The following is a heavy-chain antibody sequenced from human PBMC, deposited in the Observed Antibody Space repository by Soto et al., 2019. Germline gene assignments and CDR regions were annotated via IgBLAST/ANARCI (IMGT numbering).Heavy chain of an antibody. CDR3: ATDLLIGAAAGTRNWFDP. CDR1: GYTLTELS. D-gene: IGHD6-13*01. V-gene: IGHV1-24*01. CDR2: FDPEDGET. Sequence: GASVKVSCTVSGYTLTELSMHWVRQAPGKGLEWMGGFDPEDGETIYAQKFQGRVTMTEDTSTDTAYMELSSLRSEDTAVYYCATDLLIGAAAGTRNWFDPWGQGTLVTVSS. J-gene: IGHJ5*02.